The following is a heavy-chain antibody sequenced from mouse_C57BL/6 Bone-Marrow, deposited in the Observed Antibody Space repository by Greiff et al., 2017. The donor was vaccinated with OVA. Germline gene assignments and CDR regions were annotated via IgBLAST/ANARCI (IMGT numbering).Heavy chain of an antibody. V-gene: IGHV5-12*01. CDR1: GFTFSDYY. D-gene: IGHD2-1*01. CDR2: ISNGGGST. J-gene: IGHJ1*03. CDR3: ARPGLLFYWYFGV. Sequence: EVHLVESGGGLVQPGGSLKLSCAASGFTFSDYYMYWVRQTPEKRLEWVAYISNGGGSTYYPDTVKGRFTISRDNAKNTLYLQMSRLKSEDTAMYYCARPGLLFYWYFGVWGTGTTVTVSS.